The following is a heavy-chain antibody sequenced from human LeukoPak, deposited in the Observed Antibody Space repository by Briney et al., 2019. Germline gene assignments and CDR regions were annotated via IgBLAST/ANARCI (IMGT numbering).Heavy chain of an antibody. V-gene: IGHV3-48*03. CDR1: GFSFSNYE. D-gene: IGHD1-26*01. CDR3: ASYIVGPTLDY. J-gene: IGHJ4*02. CDR2: ISGSGRTK. Sequence: PGGSLRLSCAPSGFSFSNYEMNWVRQAPGRGLEWLSYISGSGRTKYYADSVKGRFTISRDNAKRSLYLQMNSLRAGDTAVYFCASYIVGPTLDYWGQGTLVTVSS.